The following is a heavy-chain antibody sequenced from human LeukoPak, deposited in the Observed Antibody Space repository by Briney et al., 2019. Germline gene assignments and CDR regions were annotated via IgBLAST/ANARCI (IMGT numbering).Heavy chain of an antibody. CDR2: MSGTGVNT. CDR1: GFNLRSNA. D-gene: IGHD3-10*01. CDR3: VTGSGSGSYYRWAFDN. J-gene: IGHJ4*02. Sequence: GGSLRLSCAGSGFNLRSNAMSWVRQAPGKGLEWVSAMSGTGVNTFYADSVKGRFTISRDNSNNTLYLQMNSLRAEDTAIYYCVTGSGSGSYYRWAFDNWGQGTLVTVSS. V-gene: IGHV3-23*01.